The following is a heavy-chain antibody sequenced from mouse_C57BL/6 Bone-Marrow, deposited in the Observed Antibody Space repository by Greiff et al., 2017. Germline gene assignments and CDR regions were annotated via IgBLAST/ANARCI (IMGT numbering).Heavy chain of an antibody. Sequence: QVQLQQPGAELVRPGSSVKLSCKASGYTFTSYWMHWVKQRPIQGLEWIGNIDPSDSETHYNQKFKDKATLTVDKSSSTAYMQLSSLTSEDYAVYYCARGTITTVVPYYFDYWGQGTTLTVSS. CDR2: IDPSDSET. CDR1: GYTFTSYW. CDR3: ARGTITTVVPYYFDY. D-gene: IGHD1-1*01. V-gene: IGHV1-52*01. J-gene: IGHJ2*01.